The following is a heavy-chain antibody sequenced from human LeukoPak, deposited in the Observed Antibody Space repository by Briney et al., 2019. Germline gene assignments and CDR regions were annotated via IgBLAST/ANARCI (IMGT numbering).Heavy chain of an antibody. CDR2: IIPIFGTA. V-gene: IGHV1-69*05. J-gene: IGHJ4*02. Sequence: SVKVSCKASGGTFSSYAISWVRQAPGQGLEWMGGIIPIFGTANYAQKFQGRVTITTDESTSTAYMELSSLRSEDTAVYYCARGGYDFWSGYYGFDYWGQGTLVTVSS. CDR1: GGTFSSYA. D-gene: IGHD3-3*01. CDR3: ARGGYDFWSGYYGFDY.